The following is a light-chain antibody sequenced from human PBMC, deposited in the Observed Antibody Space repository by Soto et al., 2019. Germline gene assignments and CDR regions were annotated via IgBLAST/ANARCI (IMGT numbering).Light chain of an antibody. CDR1: SSDVGSYNL. V-gene: IGLV2-23*02. CDR3: CSYGGSSTS. Sequence: QSALTQPASVSGSPGQSITISCTGTSSDVGSYNLVSWYQQHPGKAPKLMIYDVSNRPSGVSNRFSGSKSGNTASLTISGLQAEDEADYYCCSYGGSSTSFGTGTKLTVL. J-gene: IGLJ1*01. CDR2: DVS.